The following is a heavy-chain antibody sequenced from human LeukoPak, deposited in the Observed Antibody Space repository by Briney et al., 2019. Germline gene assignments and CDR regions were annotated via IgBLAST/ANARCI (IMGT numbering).Heavy chain of an antibody. J-gene: IGHJ4*02. V-gene: IGHV3-7*03. Sequence: GGSLRLSCAASGFTFSSYWMSWVRQAPGKGLEWVANIKQDGSEKNYVDSVKGRFAISRDNAKNSLYLQMYSLRAEDTAVYYCARDQPFGSYWGQGTLVTVSS. CDR2: IKQDGSEK. D-gene: IGHD3-10*01. CDR3: ARDQPFGSY. CDR1: GFTFSSYW.